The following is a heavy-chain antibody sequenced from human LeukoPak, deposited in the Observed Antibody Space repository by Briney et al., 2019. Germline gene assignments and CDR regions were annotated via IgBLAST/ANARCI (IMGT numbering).Heavy chain of an antibody. Sequence: GASLRLSCAASGFTFSSYAMSWVRQAPGKGLEWVSAISGSGGSAYYADSVKGRFTISRDNSKNTLYLQTNSLRPEDTAAYYCANSPDRVPAALGDWFDPWGQGTLVTVSS. CDR1: GFTFSSYA. V-gene: IGHV3-23*01. CDR2: ISGSGGSA. CDR3: ANSPDRVPAALGDWFDP. J-gene: IGHJ5*02. D-gene: IGHD2-2*01.